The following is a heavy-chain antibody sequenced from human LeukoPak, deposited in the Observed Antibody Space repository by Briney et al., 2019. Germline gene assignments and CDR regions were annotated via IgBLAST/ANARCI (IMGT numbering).Heavy chain of an antibody. D-gene: IGHD3-22*01. Sequence: GGSLRLSCVVSGLIFGDCWMSWVRQAPGKGLEWVANIKQDGSERYYVDSVKGRFTISRDNAKNSVYLQMNSLRADDTGVYYCARDRRLHYYDSSGPLGYDYHSMDVWGQGTTVIVSS. CDR2: IKQDGSER. CDR3: ARDRRLHYYDSSGPLGYDYHSMDV. CDR1: GLIFGDCW. J-gene: IGHJ6*02. V-gene: IGHV3-7*01.